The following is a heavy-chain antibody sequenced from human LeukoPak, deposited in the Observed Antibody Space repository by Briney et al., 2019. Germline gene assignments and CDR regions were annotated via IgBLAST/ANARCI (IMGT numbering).Heavy chain of an antibody. CDR1: GFTFSTYG. CDR2: IKQDGSEE. CDR3: ARGGNMPDY. Sequence: PGGSLRLSCPAYGFTFSTYGMSWVRQAPGKWLEWVAIIKQDGSEEYYVEPVKGRFTISRDNAKNSLYLQMNSLRAEDTAVSYCARGGNMPDYWGQGALVTVSS. J-gene: IGHJ4*02. D-gene: IGHD1/OR15-1a*01. V-gene: IGHV3-7*01.